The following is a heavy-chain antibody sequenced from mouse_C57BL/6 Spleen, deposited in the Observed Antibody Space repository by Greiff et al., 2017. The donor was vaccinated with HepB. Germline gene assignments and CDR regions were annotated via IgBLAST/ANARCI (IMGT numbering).Heavy chain of an antibody. CDR3: ARGDYGSYFDY. CDR2: INPSNGGT. Sequence: QVQLKESGTELVKPGASVKLSCKASGYTFTSYWMHWVKQRPGQGLEWIGNINPSNGGTNYNEKFKSKATLTVDKSSSTAYMQLSSLTSEDSAVYYCARGDYGSYFDYWGQGTTLTVSS. J-gene: IGHJ2*01. V-gene: IGHV1-53*01. D-gene: IGHD1-1*01. CDR1: GYTFTSYW.